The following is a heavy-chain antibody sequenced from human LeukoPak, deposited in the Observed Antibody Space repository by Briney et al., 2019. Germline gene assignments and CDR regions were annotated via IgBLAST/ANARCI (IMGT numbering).Heavy chain of an antibody. CDR3: ARDFDDYVWGSDRYDDAFDI. Sequence: PGGSLRLSCAASGFTFSSYEMNWVRQAPGKGLEWVSYISSSGSTIYYADSVKGRFTISRDNAKNSLYLQMNSLRAEDTAVYYCARDFDDYVWGSDRYDDAFDIWGQGTMVTASS. V-gene: IGHV3-48*03. CDR1: GFTFSSYE. D-gene: IGHD3-16*02. J-gene: IGHJ3*02. CDR2: ISSSGSTI.